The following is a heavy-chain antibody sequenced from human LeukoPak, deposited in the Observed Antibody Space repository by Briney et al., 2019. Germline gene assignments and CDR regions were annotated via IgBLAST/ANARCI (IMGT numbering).Heavy chain of an antibody. J-gene: IGHJ5*02. CDR1: GDSITSNDFY. V-gene: IGHV4-39*07. Sequence: KTSETLSLTCTVSGDSITSNDFYWGWIRQAPGKGLEWIGSIHYSGTTYYNPSLKSRVTISVDTSKNQFSLKLSSVTAADTAVYYCAREPLTMVRGGWFDPWGQGTLVTVSS. CDR3: AREPLTMVRGGWFDP. CDR2: IHYSGTT. D-gene: IGHD3-10*01.